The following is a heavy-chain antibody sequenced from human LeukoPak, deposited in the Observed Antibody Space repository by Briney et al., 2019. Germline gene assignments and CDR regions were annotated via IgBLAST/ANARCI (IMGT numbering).Heavy chain of an antibody. Sequence: GGSLRLSCAASGFTFSNYAMHWVRQAPGKGLEWVSVIYSGGSTYYADSVKGRFTISRDNSKNTLYLQMNGLRAEDTAVYYCARDYVVYGSGSYYSYYYYGMDVWGQGTTVTVSS. D-gene: IGHD3-10*01. J-gene: IGHJ6*02. CDR1: GFTFSNYA. CDR2: IYSGGST. CDR3: ARDYVVYGSGSYYSYYYYGMDV. V-gene: IGHV3-53*01.